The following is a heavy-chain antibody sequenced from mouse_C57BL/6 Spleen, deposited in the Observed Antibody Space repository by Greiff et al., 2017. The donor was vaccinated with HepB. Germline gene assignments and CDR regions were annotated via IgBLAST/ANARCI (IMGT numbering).Heavy chain of an antibody. D-gene: IGHD1-1*01. Sequence: QSCKASGYTFTSYWMDWVKQRPGQGLEWIGNIYPSDSETHYNQKFKDKATLTVDKSSSTAYMQLSSLTSEESAVYYCARSDYYGSSYDAYWGQGTLVTVSA. J-gene: IGHJ3*01. V-gene: IGHV1-61*01. CDR1: GYTFTSYW. CDR3: ARSDYYGSSYDAY. CDR2: IYPSDSET.